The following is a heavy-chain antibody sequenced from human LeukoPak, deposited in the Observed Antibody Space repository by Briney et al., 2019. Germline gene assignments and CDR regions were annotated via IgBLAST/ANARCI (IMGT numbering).Heavy chain of an antibody. D-gene: IGHD3-10*01. CDR2: IYIIGST. CDR3: ARDGSSYYHGSGSYSSEYFQH. Sequence: SETLSLTCTVSGGSISSSYWSWIRQPARKGLEWIGLIYIIGSTNYNPSLKSRVTMSVDTSKNQFSLKLTSVTAADTAVYYCARDGSSYYHGSGSYSSEYFQHWGQGALVTVSS. J-gene: IGHJ1*01. V-gene: IGHV4-4*07. CDR1: GGSISSSY.